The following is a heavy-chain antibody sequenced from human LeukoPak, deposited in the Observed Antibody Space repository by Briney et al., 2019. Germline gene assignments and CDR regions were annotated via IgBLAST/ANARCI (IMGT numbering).Heavy chain of an antibody. J-gene: IGHJ6*03. CDR3: AREGLRSIAARRGTRDYMDV. CDR2: ISAYNGNT. D-gene: IGHD6-6*01. V-gene: IGHV1-18*01. Sequence: RASVKVSCKASGYTFTSYGISWVRQAPGQGLEWMGWISAYNGNTNYAQKLQGRATMTTDTSTSTAYMELRSLRSDDTAVYYCAREGLRSIAARRGTRDYMDVWGKGTTVIVSS. CDR1: GYTFTSYG.